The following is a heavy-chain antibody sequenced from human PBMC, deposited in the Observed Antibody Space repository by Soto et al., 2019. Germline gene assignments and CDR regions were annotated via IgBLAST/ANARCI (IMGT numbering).Heavy chain of an antibody. CDR3: ARALFDYGEVRNWFDP. J-gene: IGHJ5*02. CDR1: GGSISSGGYY. D-gene: IGHD4-17*01. Sequence: PWETLSLTCTVSGGSISSGGYYWSWIRQHPGKGLEWIGYIYYSGSTYYNPSLKSRVTISVDTSKNQFSLKLSSVTAAATAVYYCARALFDYGEVRNWFDPFGQGTLVIVSS. CDR2: IYYSGST. V-gene: IGHV4-31*03.